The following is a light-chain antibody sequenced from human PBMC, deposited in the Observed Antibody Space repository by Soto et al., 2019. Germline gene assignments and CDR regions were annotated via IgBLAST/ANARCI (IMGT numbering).Light chain of an antibody. Sequence: EIVLTQSPCTLALSPGERAALSCMASQSVSSSYLAWYQVKPGQAPRLLIYDASRRASGVPARFSGSGSGTDFTLTISSLEPEDFALYYCQQRNTWPPITFGQGTRLEIK. CDR3: QQRNTWPPIT. J-gene: IGKJ5*01. V-gene: IGKV3D-20*02. CDR2: DAS. CDR1: QSVSSSY.